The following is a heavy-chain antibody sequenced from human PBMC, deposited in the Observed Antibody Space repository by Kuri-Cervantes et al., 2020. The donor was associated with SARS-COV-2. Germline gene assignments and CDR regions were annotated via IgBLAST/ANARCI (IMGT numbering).Heavy chain of an antibody. V-gene: IGHV4-61*02. J-gene: IGHJ4*02. D-gene: IGHD3-3*01. CDR3: AGGTRGYYDFWSGYFSPALDY. Sequence: SETLSLTCTVSGRSISSGSYYWSWIRPPAGKGLEWIGRIYTSGNTNYNPSLKSRVTISVDTSKNQFSLKLSSVTAADTAVYYCAGGTRGYYDFWSGYFSPALDYWGQGTLVTVSS. CDR1: GRSISSGSYY. CDR2: IYTSGNT.